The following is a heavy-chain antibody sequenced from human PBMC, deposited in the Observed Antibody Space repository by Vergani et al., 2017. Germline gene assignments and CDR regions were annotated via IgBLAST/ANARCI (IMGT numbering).Heavy chain of an antibody. CDR1: GYTFGHFD. V-gene: IGHV3-23*01. Sequence: EQLLQSGGGVVQPGGSLRLSCIGSGYTFGHFDMHWVRQAPGKGLEWVSAISGSGGSTYYADSVKGRFTISRDNSKNTLYLQMNSLRAEDTAVYYCAKDACSSTSCYNYMDVWGKGTTVTVSS. CDR3: AKDACSSTSCYNYMDV. J-gene: IGHJ6*03. CDR2: ISGSGGST. D-gene: IGHD2-2*01.